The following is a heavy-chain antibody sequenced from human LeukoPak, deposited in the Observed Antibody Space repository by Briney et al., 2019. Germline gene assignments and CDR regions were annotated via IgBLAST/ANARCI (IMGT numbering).Heavy chain of an antibody. CDR2: IYYSGST. J-gene: IGHJ4*02. Sequence: SETLSPTCTVSGGSISSSSYYWGWIRQPPGKGLEWIGSIYYSGSTYYNPSLKSRVTISVDTSKNQFSLKLSSVTAADTAVYFCMRHEEEDGYNAKPFDFWGQGTLVTVSS. CDR3: MRHEEEDGYNAKPFDF. D-gene: IGHD5-24*01. V-gene: IGHV4-39*01. CDR1: GGSISSSSYY.